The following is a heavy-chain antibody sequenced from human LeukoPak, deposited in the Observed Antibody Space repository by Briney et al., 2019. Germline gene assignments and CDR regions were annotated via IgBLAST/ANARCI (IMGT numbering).Heavy chain of an antibody. J-gene: IGHJ5*02. V-gene: IGHV1-2*02. D-gene: IGHD3-22*01. Sequence: ASVKVSCKASGYTFTGYYMHWVRQAPGQGLEWMGWINPNSGGTNYAQKFQGRVTMTRDTSISTAYMELSRLRSDDTAVYYCARAGYSSGYIFDPWGQGTLVTVSS. CDR3: ARAGYSSGYIFDP. CDR2: INPNSGGT. CDR1: GYTFTGYY.